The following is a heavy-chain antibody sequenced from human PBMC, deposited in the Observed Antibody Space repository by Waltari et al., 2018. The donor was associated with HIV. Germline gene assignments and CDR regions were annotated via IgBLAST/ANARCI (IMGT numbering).Heavy chain of an antibody. Sequence: QVQLQESGPGLVKPSQTLSLTCTVSGGPISSGSYYWSWIRQPAGKGLEWIGRIYTSGSTNYNPSLKSRVTISVDTSKNQFSLKLSSVTAADTAVYYCARGLRGGMDVWGQGTTVTVSS. CDR2: IYTSGST. CDR1: GGPISSGSYY. D-gene: IGHD3-16*01. V-gene: IGHV4-61*02. CDR3: ARGLRGGMDV. J-gene: IGHJ6*02.